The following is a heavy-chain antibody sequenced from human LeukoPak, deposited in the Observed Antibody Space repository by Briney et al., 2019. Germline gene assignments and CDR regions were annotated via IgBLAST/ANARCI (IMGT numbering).Heavy chain of an antibody. J-gene: IGHJ4*02. V-gene: IGHV4-39*07. Sequence: SETLSLTCTVSGGSVSSGSYYWSWIRQPPGKGLEWIGEINHSGSTNYNPSLKSRVTISVDTSKNQFSLKLSSVTAADTAVYYCARGVSIAALKPFDYWGQGTLVTVSS. D-gene: IGHD6-6*01. CDR3: ARGVSIAALKPFDY. CDR1: GGSVSSGSYY. CDR2: INHSGST.